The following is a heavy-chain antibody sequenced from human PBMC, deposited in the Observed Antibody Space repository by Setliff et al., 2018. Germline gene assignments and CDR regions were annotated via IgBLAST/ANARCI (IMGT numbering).Heavy chain of an antibody. J-gene: IGHJ4*02. CDR1: GYTFTGDY. V-gene: IGHV1-2*02. CDR2: INPNSGGT. D-gene: IGHD3-22*01. Sequence: ASVKVSCKASGYTFTGDYVHWVRQAPGQGLEWMGWINPNSGGTNYAQKFQGRVTMTGDTISTAYMELSRLRSDDTAVYYCARDLALEDEYYYDSTGYYPRGLGYWGQGTLVTVSS. CDR3: ARDLALEDEYYYDSTGYYPRGLGY.